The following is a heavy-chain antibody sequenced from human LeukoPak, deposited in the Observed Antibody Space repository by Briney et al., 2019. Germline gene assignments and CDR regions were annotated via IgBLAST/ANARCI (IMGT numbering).Heavy chain of an antibody. CDR1: GFTFSSYA. CDR3: ARDRGRQAVAGTYDAFDI. Sequence: PGGSLRLSCAASGFTFSSYAMHWVRQAPGKGLEWVAVISYDGNNKFYADSVKGRFIISRDNSKKTLNLQMFRVRVEDMALYFCARDRGRQAVAGTYDAFDIWGLGTVVTVSS. J-gene: IGHJ3*02. D-gene: IGHD6-19*01. CDR2: ISYDGNNK. V-gene: IGHV3-30*04.